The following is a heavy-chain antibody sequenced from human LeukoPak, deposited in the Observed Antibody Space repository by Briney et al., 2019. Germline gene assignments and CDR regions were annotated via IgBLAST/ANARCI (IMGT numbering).Heavy chain of an antibody. J-gene: IGHJ4*02. D-gene: IGHD5-18*01. Sequence: GRSLRLSCAASGFTFSSYSMNWVRQAPGKGLEWVSYISSGTSTKYYADSVKGRFTTSRDNAKNSLYLQMNSLRAEDTAVYYCARVHYNTAMVDIDYWGQGTLVTVSS. V-gene: IGHV3-48*01. CDR3: ARVHYNTAMVDIDY. CDR1: GFTFSSYS. CDR2: ISSGTSTK.